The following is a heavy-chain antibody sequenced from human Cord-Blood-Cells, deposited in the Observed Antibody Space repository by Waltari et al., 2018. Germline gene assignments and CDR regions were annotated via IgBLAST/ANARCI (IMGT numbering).Heavy chain of an antibody. D-gene: IGHD2-21*01. V-gene: IGHV3-23*01. CDR3: SKGPTALCCEDAFDI. CDR1: GFTFSSYA. J-gene: IGHJ3*02. Sequence: EVQLLESGGGLVQPGGSLRLSCAASGFTFSSYALSWVRQPPGKGLEWVAAISGSCGSTYDADSVTGRFTISRGNSKYTLYLQMNSLRAEYTAVYYCSKGPTALCCEDAFDIWGQGTMATVSS. CDR2: ISGSCGST.